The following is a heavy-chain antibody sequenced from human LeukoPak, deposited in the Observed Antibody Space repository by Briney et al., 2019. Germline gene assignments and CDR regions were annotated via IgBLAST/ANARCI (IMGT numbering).Heavy chain of an antibody. J-gene: IGHJ6*04. CDR1: GGSISSLY. Sequence: SETLSLTCAVSGGSISSLYWNWIRQPPGKGLEYIGYIYYSGSTNYNPSLKSRVTISVDTSKNQFSLKLSSVTAADTAVYYCAGGTTGTTRQDYWGKGTTVTISS. CDR2: IYYSGST. D-gene: IGHD1-1*01. CDR3: AGGTTGTTRQDY. V-gene: IGHV4-59*12.